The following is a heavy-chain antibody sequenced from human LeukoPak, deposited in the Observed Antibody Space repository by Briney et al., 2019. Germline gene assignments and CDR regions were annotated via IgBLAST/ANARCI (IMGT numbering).Heavy chain of an antibody. CDR3: ARETTTLDY. V-gene: IGHV3-30*03. Sequence: PGGSLRLSCAASGFTFSSYGMHWVRQAPGKGLEWVAVISYDGSNKYYADSVKGRFTISRDNSKNTLYLQMNSLRAEDTAVYYCARETTTLDYWGQGTLVTVSS. CDR1: GFTFSSYG. J-gene: IGHJ4*02. CDR2: ISYDGSNK. D-gene: IGHD1-26*01.